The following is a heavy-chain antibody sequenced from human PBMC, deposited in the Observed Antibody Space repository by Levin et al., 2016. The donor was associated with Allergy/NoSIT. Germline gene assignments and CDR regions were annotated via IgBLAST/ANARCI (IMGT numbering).Heavy chain of an antibody. V-gene: IGHV3-30*04. CDR3: ARSWIQLGDFDY. Sequence: GGSLRLSCAASGFTFSSYAMHWVRQAPGKGLEWVAVISYDGSNKYYADSVKGRFTISRDNSKNTLYLQMNSLRAEDTAVYYCARSWIQLGDFDYWGQGTLVTVSS. D-gene: IGHD5-18*01. CDR2: ISYDGSNK. J-gene: IGHJ4*02. CDR1: GFTFSSYA.